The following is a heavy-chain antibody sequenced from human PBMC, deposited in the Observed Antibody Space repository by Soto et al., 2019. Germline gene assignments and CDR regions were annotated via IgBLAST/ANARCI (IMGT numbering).Heavy chain of an antibody. Sequence: PGGSLRLSCAASGLPFSTHSMSWVRQAPGKGLEWVSYISSSSSTTYYADSVKGRFTVSRDNAKNSLYLQMNSLRDEDTATYYCAKYQPMTQPRPYFDYWGQGTLVTVSS. CDR3: AKYQPMTQPRPYFDY. J-gene: IGHJ4*02. V-gene: IGHV3-48*02. CDR1: GLPFSTHS. D-gene: IGHD3-22*01. CDR2: ISSSSSTT.